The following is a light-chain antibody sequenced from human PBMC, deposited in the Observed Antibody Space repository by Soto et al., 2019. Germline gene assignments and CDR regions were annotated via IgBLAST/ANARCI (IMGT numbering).Light chain of an antibody. CDR3: QQYNNWRSIT. V-gene: IGKV3D-15*01. J-gene: IGKJ5*01. CDR2: GAS. CDR1: QSVSSN. Sequence: EIVITQSPATLSVSPGERATLSCRASQSVSSNLAWYQQKPGQAPRLLIYGASIRATGIPARFSGSGSGTEFTLTISSLQSEDFAVYYCQQYNNWRSITFGQGTRLEIK.